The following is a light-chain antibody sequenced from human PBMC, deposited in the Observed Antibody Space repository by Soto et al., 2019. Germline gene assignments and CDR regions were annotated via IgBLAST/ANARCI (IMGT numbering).Light chain of an antibody. J-gene: IGKJ4*01. CDR3: HKYNSAPLT. CDR1: QGIAPY. CDR2: ATS. Sequence: DVQMTQSPSSLSAFVGDRVTIACRASQGIAPYLAWFQQKPGKVPKLLLYATSTLQSGVPSRFSGSGSGTDFTLTINSLQPEDVGTYYCHKYNSAPLTFGGGTKLEIK. V-gene: IGKV1-27*01.